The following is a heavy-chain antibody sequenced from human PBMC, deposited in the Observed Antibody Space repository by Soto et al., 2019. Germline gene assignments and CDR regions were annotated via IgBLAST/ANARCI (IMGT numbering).Heavy chain of an antibody. D-gene: IGHD3-22*01. J-gene: IGHJ1*01. CDR2: IYYSGST. Sequence: SETLSLTCTVSGGSISSGDYYWSWIRQPPGKGLEWIGYIYYSGSTYYNPSLKSRVTISVDTSKNQFSLKLSSVTAADTAVYYCARARYSSGAISYLQQWGQGTLVTVSS. CDR3: ARARYSSGAISYLQQ. V-gene: IGHV4-30-4*01. CDR1: GGSISSGDYY.